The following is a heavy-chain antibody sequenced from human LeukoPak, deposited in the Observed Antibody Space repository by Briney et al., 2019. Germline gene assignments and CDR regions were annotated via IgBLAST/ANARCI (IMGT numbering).Heavy chain of an antibody. V-gene: IGHV3-23*01. CDR2: IGGSGGST. J-gene: IGHJ4*02. CDR3: AKDLPVAVEAARSKGSFLDY. D-gene: IGHD2-15*01. Sequence: GGSLRLSCAASGFTFSNYAMSWVRQAPGKGLEWVAVIGGSGGSTYYEDSVKGRFTISRDNSKNTLYLRMNSLRAEDTAIYYCAKDLPVAVEAARSKGSFLDYWGQGTLVTVSS. CDR1: GFTFSNYA.